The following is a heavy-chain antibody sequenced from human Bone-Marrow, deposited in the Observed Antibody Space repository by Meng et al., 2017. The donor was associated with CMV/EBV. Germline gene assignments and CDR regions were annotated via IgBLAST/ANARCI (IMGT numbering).Heavy chain of an antibody. D-gene: IGHD2-15*01. J-gene: IGHJ5*02. CDR3: ARRKLLRGWFDP. V-gene: IGHV5-51*01. CDR1: YW. CDR2: IYPGDSDT. Sequence: YWSWIRQPPGKGLEWMGIIYPGDSDTRYSPSFQGQVTISADKSISTAYLQWSSLKASDTAMYYCARRKLLRGWFDPWGQGTLVTVSS.